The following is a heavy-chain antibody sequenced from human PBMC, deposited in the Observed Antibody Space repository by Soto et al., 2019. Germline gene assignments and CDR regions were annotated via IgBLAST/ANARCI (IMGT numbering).Heavy chain of an antibody. CDR3: ASATSIAVAGKES. J-gene: IGHJ4*02. CDR1: GDTITNYG. Sequence: QVQLVQSGGEVRKPGASVKVSCKASGDTITNYGISWVRQAPGQGLEWMGWISFYNGNTKYAQNLQGRVTLTTDTSTSTAYMELRSLRSDDTAVYYCASATSIAVAGKESWGQGTLVTVPS. CDR2: ISFYNGNT. V-gene: IGHV1-18*01. D-gene: IGHD6-19*01.